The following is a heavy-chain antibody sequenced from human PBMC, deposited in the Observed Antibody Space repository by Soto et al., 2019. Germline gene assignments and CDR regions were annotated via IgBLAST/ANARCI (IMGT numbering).Heavy chain of an antibody. CDR3: ARSYYDSYGMDV. Sequence: GASVKVSCKASGYTFTSYDINWVRQATGQGPEWMGWMNPNSGNTGYAQKFQGRVTMTRNTSISTAYMELSSLRSEDTAVYYCARSYYDSYGMDVWGQGTTVTVSS. J-gene: IGHJ6*02. CDR2: MNPNSGNT. V-gene: IGHV1-8*01. CDR1: GYTFTSYD. D-gene: IGHD3-22*01.